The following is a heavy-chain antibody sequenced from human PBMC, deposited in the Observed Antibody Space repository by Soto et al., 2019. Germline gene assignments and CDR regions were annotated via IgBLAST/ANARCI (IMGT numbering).Heavy chain of an antibody. V-gene: IGHV3-30-3*01. CDR2: ISYDGSNK. D-gene: IGHD3-10*01. CDR3: AREGVRGSSPGHYYYYGMDV. Sequence: GGSLRLCCTASGFTFSSYAMHWVRQAPGKGLEWVAVISYDGSNKYYADSVKGRFTISRDNSKNTLYLQMNSLRAEDTAVYYCAREGVRGSSPGHYYYYGMDVWGQGTTVTVSS. CDR1: GFTFSSYA. J-gene: IGHJ6*02.